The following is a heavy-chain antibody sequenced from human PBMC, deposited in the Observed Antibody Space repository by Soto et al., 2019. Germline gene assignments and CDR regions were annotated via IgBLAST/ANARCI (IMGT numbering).Heavy chain of an antibody. CDR3: ASTPGYCSSTSCSSYYGMDV. Sequence: QVQLVQSGAEVKKPGASVKVSCKASGYTFTSYGISWVRQAPGQGLEWMGWISAYNGNTNYAQKLQGRVTMTTDTSTSTAYMELRSLRSDDTAVYYCASTPGYCSSTSCSSYYGMDVWGQGTTVTVSS. V-gene: IGHV1-18*01. J-gene: IGHJ6*02. CDR2: ISAYNGNT. CDR1: GYTFTSYG. D-gene: IGHD2-2*01.